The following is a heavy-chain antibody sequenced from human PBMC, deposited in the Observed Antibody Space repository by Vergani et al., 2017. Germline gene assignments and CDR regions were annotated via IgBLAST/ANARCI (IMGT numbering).Heavy chain of an antibody. CDR3: ARHTTYSDS. CDR2: IYHADSDT. D-gene: IGHD1-1*01. Sequence: EVELVQSGPEMRKPGESLKISCKGSEYSFGNYWIGWVRQMPGKGLEGMGIIYHADSDTRYSPSFQGQHTISADKSISTAFLQWDSLKASDTVLYYCARHTTYSDSWGEGTLVTVSS. CDR1: EYSFGNYW. J-gene: IGHJ4*02. V-gene: IGHV5-51*01.